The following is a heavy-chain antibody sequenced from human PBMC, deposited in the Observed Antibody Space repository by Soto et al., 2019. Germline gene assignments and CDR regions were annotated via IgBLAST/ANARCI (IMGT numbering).Heavy chain of an antibody. CDR2: MNPNSGNT. Sequence: ASVKVSCKASGYTFTRYGINWVRQATGQGLEWMGWMNPNSGNTGYAQKFQGRVTMTRNTSISTAYMELSSLRSEDTAVYYCATDIGPSVVPAAHYYYYYGMDVWGQGTTVTVSS. V-gene: IGHV1-8*02. CDR3: ATDIGPSVVPAAHYYYYYGMDV. J-gene: IGHJ6*02. D-gene: IGHD2-2*01. CDR1: GYTFTRYG.